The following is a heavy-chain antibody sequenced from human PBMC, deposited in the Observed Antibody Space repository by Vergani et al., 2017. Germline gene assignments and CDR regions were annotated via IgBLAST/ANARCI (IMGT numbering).Heavy chain of an antibody. CDR1: GYTFTSYG. CDR3: ARDGDYTPYYYYYGMDV. Sequence: QVQLVQSGAEVKKPGASVKVSCKASGYTFTSYGISWVRQAPGQGLEWMGWISAYNGNTNYAQKLHGRVTMTTDTSTSTAYMELRSLRSDDTAVYYCARDGDYTPYYYYYGMDVWGQGTTVTVSS. J-gene: IGHJ6*02. D-gene: IGHD4-17*01. CDR2: ISAYNGNT. V-gene: IGHV1-18*01.